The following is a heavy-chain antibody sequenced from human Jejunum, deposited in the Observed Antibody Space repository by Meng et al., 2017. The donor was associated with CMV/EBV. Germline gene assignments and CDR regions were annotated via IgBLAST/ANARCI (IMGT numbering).Heavy chain of an antibody. Sequence: GSAPRLLKPSQPLSLTCTVSGDSISSGDYSWNWIRQSPGKGLEWIGYIYYNGNAYYNPSLQSRVSISVDTSKNEFSLNLNSVTAADTALYFCARGGIFRGIDYWGQGTLVTVSS. CDR2: IYYNGNA. CDR3: ARGGIFRGIDY. CDR1: GDSISSGDYS. D-gene: IGHD3-10*01. V-gene: IGHV4-30-4*08. J-gene: IGHJ4*02.